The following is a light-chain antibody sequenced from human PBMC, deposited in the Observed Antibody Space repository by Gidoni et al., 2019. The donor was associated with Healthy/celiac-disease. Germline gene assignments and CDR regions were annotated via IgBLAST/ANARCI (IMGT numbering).Light chain of an antibody. V-gene: IGKV3-11*01. J-gene: IGKJ2*01. Sequence: ELVLTQSPATLSLSPGERATLSCRASQSVSSYIAWYQQTPGQAPRLLIYDASNRATGIPARFSGSGSGTDFTLTISSLEPEDFAVYYCQQRSNWPPYTFGQXTKLEIK. CDR1: QSVSSY. CDR3: QQRSNWPPYT. CDR2: DAS.